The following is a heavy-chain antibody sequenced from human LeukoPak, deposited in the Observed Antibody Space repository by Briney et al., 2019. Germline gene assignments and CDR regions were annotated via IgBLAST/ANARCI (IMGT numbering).Heavy chain of an antibody. D-gene: IGHD6-19*01. CDR1: GGSISSYY. Sequence: SETLSLTCTVSGGSISSYYWSWIRQPPGKGLEWIGYIYYSGSTNYNPSLKSRVTISVDTSKNQFSLKLRSVTAVDTAVYYCARTEAGTILFDYWGQGTLVTVSS. CDR3: ARTEAGTILFDY. J-gene: IGHJ4*02. V-gene: IGHV4-59*01. CDR2: IYYSGST.